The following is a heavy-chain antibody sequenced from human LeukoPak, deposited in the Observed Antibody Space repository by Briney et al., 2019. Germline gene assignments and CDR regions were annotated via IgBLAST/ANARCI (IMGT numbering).Heavy chain of an antibody. D-gene: IGHD2-2*01. Sequence: GGSLRLSCAASGFTFSSYWMSWVRQAPGKGLEWVANIKQDGSEKYYVDSVKGRFSISRDNARNSLYLQMNSLRAEDTAVYYCARVVRYCGGTNCLYYFDSWGQGTLVTVSS. J-gene: IGHJ4*02. CDR2: IKQDGSEK. CDR1: GFTFSSYW. CDR3: ARVVRYCGGTNCLYYFDS. V-gene: IGHV3-7*01.